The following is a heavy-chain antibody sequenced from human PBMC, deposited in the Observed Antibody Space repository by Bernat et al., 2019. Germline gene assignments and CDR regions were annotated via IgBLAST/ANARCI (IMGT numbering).Heavy chain of an antibody. D-gene: IGHD3-9*01. V-gene: IGHV3-23*01. J-gene: IGHJ4*02. CDR3: AKLRYLDWLSAFDY. CDR1: GFTFSSYA. Sequence: EVQLLESGGGLVQPGGSLRLSCAASGFTFSSYAMSWVRQAPGKGLEWVSAISGSGGSTSNADSVTGRFTISRDNSKNTLYLQMNSLRAEDTAVYYCAKLRYLDWLSAFDYWGQGTLVTVSS. CDR2: ISGSGGST.